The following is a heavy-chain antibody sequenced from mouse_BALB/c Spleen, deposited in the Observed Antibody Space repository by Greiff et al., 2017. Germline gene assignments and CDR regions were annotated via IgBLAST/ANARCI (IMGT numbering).Heavy chain of an antibody. Sequence: LQQPGSELVRPGASVKLSCKASGYTFTSYWMHWVKQRPGQGLEWIGNIYPGSGSTNYDEKFKSKATLTVDTSSSTAYMQLSSLTSEDSAVYYCTKNRYYFDYWGQGTTLTVSS. J-gene: IGHJ2*01. V-gene: IGHV1S22*01. CDR1: GYTFTSYW. D-gene: IGHD2-14*01. CDR3: TKNRYYFDY. CDR2: IYPGSGST.